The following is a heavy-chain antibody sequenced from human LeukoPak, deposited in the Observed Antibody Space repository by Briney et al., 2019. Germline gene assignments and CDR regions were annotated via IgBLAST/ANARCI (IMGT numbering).Heavy chain of an antibody. CDR1: GFTFSSYW. CDR3: ARGSTPRHCSDTSCYPCYFDY. D-gene: IGHD2-2*01. J-gene: IGHJ4*02. V-gene: IGHV3-48*04. Sequence: GGSLRLSCSASGFTFSSYWMHWVRQAPGKGLEWVSYISSSGSTISYADSVKGRFTISRDNAMNSLYLQMNSLRAEDTAVYYCARGSTPRHCSDTSCYPCYFDYWGQGTLVTVSS. CDR2: ISSSGSTI.